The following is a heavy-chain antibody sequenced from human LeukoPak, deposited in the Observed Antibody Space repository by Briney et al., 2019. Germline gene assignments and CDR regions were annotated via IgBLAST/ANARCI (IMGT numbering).Heavy chain of an antibody. V-gene: IGHV3-23*01. D-gene: IGHD2-2*01. Sequence: PGGSLRLSCAASGFTFSSYAMSWVRQAPGKGLEWVSAISGSGGSTYYADSVKGRFTISRDNSQNTLYLQVNSLRAEDTAVYYCAKGLVPAAIRVVDYWGQGTLVTVSS. CDR3: AKGLVPAAIRVVDY. CDR1: GFTFSSYA. J-gene: IGHJ4*02. CDR2: ISGSGGST.